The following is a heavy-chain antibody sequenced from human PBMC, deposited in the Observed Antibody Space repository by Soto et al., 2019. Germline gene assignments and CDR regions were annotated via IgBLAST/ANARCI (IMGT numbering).Heavy chain of an antibody. CDR2: IYSGGNT. CDR1: EFTVSNNY. J-gene: IGHJ6*02. D-gene: IGHD6-13*01. V-gene: IGHV3-53*02. CDR3: ASHEAAAGPSSYYGMDV. Sequence: EVQLVETGGGLIQPGGSLRLSCAASEFTVSNNYMSWVRQTPGKGLEWVSVIYSGGNTFYADSVKGRFIISRDNPKNTLYLQMNSLRAEDTAVYYGASHEAAAGPSSYYGMDVGGQGTTVTVSS.